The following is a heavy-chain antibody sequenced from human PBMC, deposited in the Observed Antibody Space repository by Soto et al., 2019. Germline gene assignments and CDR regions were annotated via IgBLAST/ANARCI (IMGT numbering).Heavy chain of an antibody. J-gene: IGHJ4*02. CDR1: GFTFSSYG. CDR3: TRDIGGKGGY. V-gene: IGHV3-74*01. CDR2: IDEYGSTI. Sequence: GGSLRLSCAASGFTFSSYGMHWVRQAPGKGLLWVSRIDEYGSTINYADSVKGRFTISRDNARNTLYLEMNSLRAEDTALYYCTRDIGGKGGYWGPGTLVTVSS. D-gene: IGHD1-26*01.